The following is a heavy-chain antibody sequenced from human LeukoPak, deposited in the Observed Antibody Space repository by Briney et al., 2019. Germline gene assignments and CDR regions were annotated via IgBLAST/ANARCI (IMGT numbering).Heavy chain of an antibody. CDR1: GYTFTSYY. D-gene: IGHD1-26*01. CDR2: INPSGGST. V-gene: IGHV1-46*01. J-gene: IGHJ4*02. CDR3: ASPSVMGATHFDY. Sequence: ASVKVSCKSSGYTFTSYYMHWVRQAPGQGLEWMGIINPSGGSTSYAQKFQGRVTMTRDTSTSTVYMELSSLRSEDTAVYYCASPSVMGATHFDYWGQGTLVTVSS.